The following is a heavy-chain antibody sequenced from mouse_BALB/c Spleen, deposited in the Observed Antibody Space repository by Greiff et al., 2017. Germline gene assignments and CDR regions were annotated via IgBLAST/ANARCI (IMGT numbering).Heavy chain of an antibody. CDR1: GFTFSSYT. J-gene: IGHJ4*01. D-gene: IGHD2-1*01. Sequence: EVKLVESGGGLVQPGGSLKLSCAASGFTFSSYTMSWVRQTPEKRLEWVAYISNGGGSTYYPDTVKGRFTISRDNAKNTLYLQMSSLKSEDTAMYYCARVLYYGNLYYAMDYWGLGTSVTVSS. CDR3: ARVLYYGNLYYAMDY. CDR2: ISNGGGST. V-gene: IGHV5-12-2*01.